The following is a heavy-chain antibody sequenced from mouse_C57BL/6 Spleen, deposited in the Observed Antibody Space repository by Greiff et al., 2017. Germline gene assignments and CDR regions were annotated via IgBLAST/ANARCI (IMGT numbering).Heavy chain of an antibody. D-gene: IGHD3-1*01. CDR1: GYSITSGYY. CDR2: ISYDGSN. V-gene: IGHV3-6*01. J-gene: IGHJ3*01. CDR3: ARRGGSSWFAY. Sequence: EVKVEESGPGLVKPSQSLSLTCSVTGYSITSGYYWNWIRQFPGNKLEWMGYISYDGSNNYNPSLKNRISITRDTSKNQFFLKLNSVTTEDTATYYCARRGGSSWFAYWGQGTLVTVSA.